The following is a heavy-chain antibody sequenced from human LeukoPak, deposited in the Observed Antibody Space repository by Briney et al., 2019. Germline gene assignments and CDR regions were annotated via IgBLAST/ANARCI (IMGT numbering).Heavy chain of an antibody. CDR3: ARDLVTVTKGFDI. J-gene: IGHJ3*02. CDR2: ISYIGST. Sequence: SETLSLTCAVSDDSFSSHYWTWIRQPPGKGLEWIGYISYIGSTNYNPSLKSRVTIPIDTSKNQFSLRLSSVTAADTAVYYCARDLVTVTKGFDIWGQGTMVSVSS. V-gene: IGHV4-59*11. CDR1: DDSFSSHY. D-gene: IGHD4-17*01.